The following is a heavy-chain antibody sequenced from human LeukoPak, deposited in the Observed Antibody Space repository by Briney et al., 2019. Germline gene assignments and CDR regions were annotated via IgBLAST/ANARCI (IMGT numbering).Heavy chain of an antibody. CDR3: AKDREGLSSGYDLEYFDY. Sequence: GGSLRLSCAASGFTFSSYAMNWVGQAPGKGLEWVSAISGGGGTTYYADSVKGRFTISRDNSKNTLFLQMNSLRAEDTAVYYCAKDREGLSSGYDLEYFDYWGQGTLVTVSS. J-gene: IGHJ4*02. CDR2: ISGGGGTT. D-gene: IGHD5-12*01. V-gene: IGHV3-23*01. CDR1: GFTFSSYA.